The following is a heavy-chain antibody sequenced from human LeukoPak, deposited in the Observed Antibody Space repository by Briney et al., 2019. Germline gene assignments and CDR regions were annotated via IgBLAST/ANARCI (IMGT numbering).Heavy chain of an antibody. J-gene: IGHJ4*02. D-gene: IGHD3-10*01. V-gene: IGHV3-23*01. CDR2: ISGSGGST. Sequence: GGSLRLSCEASGFTFSTYGINWVRQAPGKGLEWVSAISGSGGSTYYADSVKGRFTISRDNSKNTLYLQMNSVRAEDTAVYYCAKAAYCSESYYDPFDYWGQGTLVTVSS. CDR3: AKAAYCSESYYDPFDY. CDR1: GFTFSTYG.